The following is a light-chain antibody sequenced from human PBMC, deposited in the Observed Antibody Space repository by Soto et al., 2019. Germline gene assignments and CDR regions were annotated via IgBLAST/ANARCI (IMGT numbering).Light chain of an antibody. CDR3: QQLFDSPIT. CDR1: QVISTS. J-gene: IGKJ5*01. Sequence: GEGVTGPCRASQVISTSLAWYQVKPGKAPKLLIYAASTLESGVPSRFSATVSGTEFSLTITSLQPEDFATYYCQQLFDSPITFGQGTRLEIK. CDR2: AAS. V-gene: IGKV1-9*01.